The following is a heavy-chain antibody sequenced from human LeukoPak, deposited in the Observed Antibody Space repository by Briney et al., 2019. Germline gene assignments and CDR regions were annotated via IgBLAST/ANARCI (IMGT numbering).Heavy chain of an antibody. CDR1: GFTFSSYA. CDR2: ISGSGGST. Sequence: GGSLRLSCAASGFTFSSYAMNWVRQAPGKGLEWVSGISGSGGSTNYADSVEGRFTISRDNSNNTLYLQMNSLRAEDTAVYYCAKDARRDGYSYDYWSQGTLVTVSS. D-gene: IGHD5-24*01. V-gene: IGHV3-23*01. CDR3: AKDARRDGYSYDY. J-gene: IGHJ4*02.